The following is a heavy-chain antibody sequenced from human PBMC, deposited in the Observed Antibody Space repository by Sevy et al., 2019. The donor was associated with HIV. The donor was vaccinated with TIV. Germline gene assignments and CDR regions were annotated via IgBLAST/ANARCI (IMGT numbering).Heavy chain of an antibody. V-gene: IGHV3-7*01. Sequence: GGSLRLSCAASGFTFSSYWMSWVRQAPGKGLEWVANIKQDGSEKYYVDSVKGRFTISRDKAKNSLYLQMNSLRAEDTAVYYCLGSTAMVMGPKSDAFDIWGQGTMVTVSS. J-gene: IGHJ3*02. D-gene: IGHD5-18*01. CDR1: GFTFSSYW. CDR2: IKQDGSEK. CDR3: LGSTAMVMGPKSDAFDI.